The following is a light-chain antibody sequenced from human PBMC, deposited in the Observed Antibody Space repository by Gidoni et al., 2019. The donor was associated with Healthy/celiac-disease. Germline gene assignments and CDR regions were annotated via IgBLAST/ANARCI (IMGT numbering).Light chain of an antibody. V-gene: IGKV1-39*01. Sequence: DIQMTQSPSSLSASVGDRVTITCRASQSISSYLDWYQQKPGKAPKLLIYAASSLQSGVPSRFSGSGSGTEFTLTISSLQPEDFATYYCQQCYSTPNTFGQGTKLEIK. CDR1: QSISSY. CDR2: AAS. CDR3: QQCYSTPNT. J-gene: IGKJ2*01.